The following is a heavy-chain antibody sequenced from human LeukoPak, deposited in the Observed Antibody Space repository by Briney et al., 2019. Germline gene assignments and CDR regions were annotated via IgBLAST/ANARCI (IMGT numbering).Heavy chain of an antibody. CDR2: ISYDGSNK. J-gene: IGHJ6*03. D-gene: IGHD1-1*01. CDR3: ARAGGATGTRYYYYYMDV. CDR1: GFTFSSYA. Sequence: GGSLRLSCAASGFTFSSYAMHWVRQAPGKGLEWVAVISYDGSNKYYADSVKGRFTISRDNSKNTLYLQMNSLRAEVTAVYYCARAGGATGTRYYYYYMDVWGKGTTVTVSS. V-gene: IGHV3-30-3*01.